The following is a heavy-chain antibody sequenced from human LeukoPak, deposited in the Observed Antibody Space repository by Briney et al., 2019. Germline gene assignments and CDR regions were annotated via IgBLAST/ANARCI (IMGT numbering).Heavy chain of an antibody. Sequence: GGSLRLSCAASGFTFSNYWMHWVRQAPGKGLVWVSRINSDGINTSYADSVKGRFTISRDNAKNTLYLQMNSLRAEDTAVYYCARAGYVWGSYRYFDYWGQGTLVTVSS. CDR2: INSDGINT. D-gene: IGHD3-16*02. CDR1: GFTFSNYW. J-gene: IGHJ4*02. V-gene: IGHV3-74*01. CDR3: ARAGYVWGSYRYFDY.